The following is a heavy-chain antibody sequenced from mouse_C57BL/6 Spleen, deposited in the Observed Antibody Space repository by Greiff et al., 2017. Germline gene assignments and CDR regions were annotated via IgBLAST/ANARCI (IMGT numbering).Heavy chain of an antibody. CDR2: INPNSGGT. CDR1: GYTFTDYY. J-gene: IGHJ4*01. CDR3: ARGDEYYAMDY. Sequence: VQLQQSGPELVKPGASVKISCKASGYTFTDYYMNWVKQSHGKSLEWIGDINPNSGGTSYNQKFKGKAILTVDKSSSTAYMELRSLTSEDSAVYYCARGDEYYAMDYWGQGTSVTVSS. V-gene: IGHV1-26*01.